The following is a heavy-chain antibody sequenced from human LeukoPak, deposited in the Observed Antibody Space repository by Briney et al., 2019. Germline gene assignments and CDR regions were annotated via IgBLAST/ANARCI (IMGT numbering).Heavy chain of an antibody. CDR3: ARAPLWFGELSSDY. Sequence: GASVKVSCKAFGYTFTSYAMSWVRQAPGQGLEWMGWINTNTGNPTYAQGFTGRFVFSLDTSVSTAYLQISSLKTEDTAVYYCARAPLWFGELSSDYWGQGTLVTVSS. CDR1: GYTFTSYA. J-gene: IGHJ4*02. D-gene: IGHD3-10*01. V-gene: IGHV7-4-1*02. CDR2: INTNTGNP.